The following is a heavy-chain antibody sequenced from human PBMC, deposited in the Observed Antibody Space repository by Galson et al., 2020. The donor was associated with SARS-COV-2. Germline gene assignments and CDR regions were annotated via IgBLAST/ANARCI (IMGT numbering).Heavy chain of an antibody. V-gene: IGHV3-30*04. J-gene: IGHJ3*02. CDR3: AGDPPSSWTLDAFDI. D-gene: IGHD6-13*01. CDR1: GFTFSSYA. CDR2: ITYDGSNK. Sequence: GGSLRLSWAASGFTFSSYAMHWVRPPPGKGLEWVAVITYDGSNKYYADSVKGRFTISRDNSKNTSYPQMNSLRAEDTVVYYCAGDPPSSWTLDAFDIWGQGTMVTVSS.